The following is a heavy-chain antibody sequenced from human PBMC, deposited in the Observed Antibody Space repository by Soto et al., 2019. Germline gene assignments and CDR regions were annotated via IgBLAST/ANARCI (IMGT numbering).Heavy chain of an antibody. CDR3: ARGSSSYYDYGMDV. V-gene: IGHV4-30-2*01. Sequence: LSLTCAVSGDSISRGGYSWTWIRQPPGKALEWIGNIYDSGSTSYNPSLKSRVTMSVDTSKNQFSLKLTSVTAADTAVYFCARGSSSYYDYGMDVWGQGITVTVSS. D-gene: IGHD6-6*01. J-gene: IGHJ6*02. CDR1: GDSISRGGYS. CDR2: IYDSGST.